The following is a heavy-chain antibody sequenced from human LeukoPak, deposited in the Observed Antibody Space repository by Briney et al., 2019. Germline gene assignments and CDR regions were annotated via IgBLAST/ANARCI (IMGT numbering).Heavy chain of an antibody. CDR3: AKGGTYSSGWYYFDY. D-gene: IGHD6-19*01. V-gene: IGHV3-23*01. CDR2: TSGSGGST. Sequence: PGGSLRLSCAASGFTFSSYAMSWVRQAPGKGLGWVSTTSGSGGSTNYADSVKGRFTISRDNSKNTLYLQMNSLRAEETAIYYCAKGGTYSSGWYYFDYWGQGTLVTVSS. J-gene: IGHJ4*02. CDR1: GFTFSSYA.